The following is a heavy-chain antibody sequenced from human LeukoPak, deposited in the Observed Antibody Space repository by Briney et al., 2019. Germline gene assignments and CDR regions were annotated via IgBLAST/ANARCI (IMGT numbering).Heavy chain of an antibody. V-gene: IGHV3-23*01. CDR3: AKSQRNDQQEVQRIDY. Sequence: GGSLRLSCTASRFTFSTYAMSWVRQAPGKGLEWVSSISGSGDTTYYTGSVKGRFTISRDNSKNALYLQMSSLRAEDTAVYYCAKSQRNDQQEVQRIDYWGQGTLVTVSS. D-gene: IGHD1-1*01. CDR1: RFTFSTYA. CDR2: ISGSGDTT. J-gene: IGHJ4*02.